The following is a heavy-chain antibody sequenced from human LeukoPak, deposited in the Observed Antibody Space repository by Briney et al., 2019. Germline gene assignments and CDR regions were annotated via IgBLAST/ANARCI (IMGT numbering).Heavy chain of an antibody. CDR2: IYYSGST. CDR1: GGSISGYY. D-gene: IGHD3-22*01. CDR3: ARAPGGYYSYSSMDA. J-gene: IGHJ6*03. V-gene: IGHV4-59*01. Sequence: PSETLSLTCTVSGGSISGYYWTWIRQPPGKGLEWIGYIYYSGSTNYNPSLKSRVTISVDTSKNQFSLKLSSVTAADTAVYYCARAPGGYYSYSSMDAWGKGTRSPSP.